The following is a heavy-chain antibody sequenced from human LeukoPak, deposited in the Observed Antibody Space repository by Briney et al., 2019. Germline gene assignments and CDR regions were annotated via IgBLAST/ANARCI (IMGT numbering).Heavy chain of an antibody. CDR1: GGSISSYY. CDR3: ARVSAPAGSYYDFWSGFYYFDY. Sequence: SETLSLTCTVSGGSISSYYWSWIRQPPGKGLEWIGYIYYSGSTNYNPSLKSRVTISVDKSKNQFSLKLSSVTAADTAVYYCARVSAPAGSYYDFWSGFYYFDYWGQGTLVTVSS. J-gene: IGHJ4*02. V-gene: IGHV4-59*12. D-gene: IGHD3-3*01. CDR2: IYYSGST.